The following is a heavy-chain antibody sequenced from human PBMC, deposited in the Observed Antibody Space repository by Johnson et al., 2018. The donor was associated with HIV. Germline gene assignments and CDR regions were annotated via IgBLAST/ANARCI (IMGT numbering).Heavy chain of an antibody. V-gene: IGHV3-7*03. CDR3: VRDDGSNYEAFDI. J-gene: IGHJ3*02. D-gene: IGHD4-11*01. Sequence: VQLVESGGGLVQPGGSLRLSCAASGFTFSSYWMSWVRQAPGKGLEWVADIKQDGSEKYYLDPVKGRFTISRDNARKSLYLQMNNLRAEDTAVYYCVRDDGSNYEAFDIWGHGTLVTVSS. CDR2: IKQDGSEK. CDR1: GFTFSSYW.